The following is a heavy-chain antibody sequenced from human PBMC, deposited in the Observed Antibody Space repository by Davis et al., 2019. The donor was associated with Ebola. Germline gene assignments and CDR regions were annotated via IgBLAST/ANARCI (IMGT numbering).Heavy chain of an antibody. Sequence: PSETLSLSCAVYGGSFSGYYWSWIRQPPGKGLEWIGEINHSGSTNYNPSLKSRVTISVDTSKNQFSLKLSSVTAADTAVYYCARAVPTTVTTKSFDYWGQGTLVTVSS. D-gene: IGHD4-17*01. CDR2: INHSGST. V-gene: IGHV4-34*01. J-gene: IGHJ4*02. CDR3: ARAVPTTVTTKSFDY. CDR1: GGSFSGYY.